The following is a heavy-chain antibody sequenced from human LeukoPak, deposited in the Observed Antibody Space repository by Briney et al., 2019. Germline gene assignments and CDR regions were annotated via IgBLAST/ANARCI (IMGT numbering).Heavy chain of an antibody. CDR2: IIPIFGTA. V-gene: IGHV1-69*01. CDR3: ASAYDYVWGSYRQLYYFDY. Sequence: SVKVSCKASGGTFSSYAISWVRQAPGQGLEWMGGIIPIFGTANYAQKFQGRVTITADESTSTAYMELSSLRSEDTAVYYCASAYDYVWGSYRQLYYFDYWGQGTLVTVSS. D-gene: IGHD3-16*02. CDR1: GGTFSSYA. J-gene: IGHJ4*02.